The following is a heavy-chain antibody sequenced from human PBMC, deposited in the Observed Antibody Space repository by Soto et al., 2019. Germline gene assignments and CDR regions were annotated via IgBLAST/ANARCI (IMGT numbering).Heavy chain of an antibody. V-gene: IGHV4-61*01. Sequence: PSETLSLTCAVSGGSISSGSYYWSWIRQPPGKGLEWIGYIYYSWSTNYNPSLKSRVTISVDTSKNQFSLKLSSVTAADTAVYYCARYNWNYVDGMDVWGQGTTVTVSS. CDR3: ARYNWNYVDGMDV. J-gene: IGHJ6*02. D-gene: IGHD1-7*01. CDR2: IYYSWST. CDR1: GGSISSGSYY.